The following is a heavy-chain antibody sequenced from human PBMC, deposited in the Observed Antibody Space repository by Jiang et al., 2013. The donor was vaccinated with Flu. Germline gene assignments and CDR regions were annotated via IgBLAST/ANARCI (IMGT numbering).Heavy chain of an antibody. V-gene: IGHV3-7*03. CDR2: IKPDGSEK. CDR3: ARDVEYDFWSGYYTVTTGLNLDY. Sequence: QLLESGGGLVQPGGSLRLSCVVSGFTLSSYSMNWVRQAPGKGLEWVANIKPDGSEKYYVDSVKGRFTISRDNAKNSLYLQLNSLRAEDTAVYYCARDVEYDFWSGYYTVTTGLNLDYWGQGTLVT. D-gene: IGHD3-3*01. J-gene: IGHJ4*02. CDR1: GFTLSSYS.